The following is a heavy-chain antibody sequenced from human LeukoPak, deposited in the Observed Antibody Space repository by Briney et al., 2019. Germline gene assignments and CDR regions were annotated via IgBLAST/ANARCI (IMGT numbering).Heavy chain of an antibody. J-gene: IGHJ3*02. CDR2: INPSGGST. D-gene: IGHD3-10*01. V-gene: IGHV1-46*01. CDR1: GYTFTSYY. CDR3: ARDKSLLRGVITDGAFDI. Sequence: ASVKVSCTASGYTFTSYYMHWVRPAPGQGLEWMGIINPSGGSTSYAQKFQGRVTMTRDTSTSTVYMELSSLRSEDTAVYYCARDKSLLRGVITDGAFDIWGQGTMVTVSS.